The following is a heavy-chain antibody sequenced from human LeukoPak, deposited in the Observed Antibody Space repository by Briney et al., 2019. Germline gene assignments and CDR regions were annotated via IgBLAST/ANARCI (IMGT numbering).Heavy chain of an antibody. CDR2: IHNSGRT. CDR3: ARHGTISSESYFDY. D-gene: IGHD1-14*01. Sequence: SETLSLTCSVSGGSVSSYYWSWIRQSPGKGLEWIGYIHNSGRTNYNPSLQSRVTGFVGTPMNQVSLRLSSVPAQGRAEYYCARHGTISSESYFDYWGQGALVTVSS. CDR1: GGSVSSYY. V-gene: IGHV4-4*08. J-gene: IGHJ4*02.